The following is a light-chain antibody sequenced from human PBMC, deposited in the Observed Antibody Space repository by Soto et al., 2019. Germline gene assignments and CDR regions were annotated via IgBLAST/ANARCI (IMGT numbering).Light chain of an antibody. Sequence: ALTQPASVSGSPGQSITISCTGTSSDVGGYNYVSWYQHHPGEAPKLMIYDVSNRPSGVSNRFSGSKSGNTASLTISGLQPEDEADYYCSSYTTSNTRQIVFGTGTKVTVL. CDR2: DVS. J-gene: IGLJ1*01. V-gene: IGLV2-14*03. CDR3: SSYTTSNTRQIV. CDR1: SSDVGGYNY.